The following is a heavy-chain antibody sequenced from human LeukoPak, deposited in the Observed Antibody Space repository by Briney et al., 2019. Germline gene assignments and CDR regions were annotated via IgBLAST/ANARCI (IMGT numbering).Heavy chain of an antibody. CDR3: AKDWGEYFNYVWGSFTSFDS. D-gene: IGHD3-16*01. CDR1: GFTFSSYG. J-gene: IGHJ4*02. V-gene: IGHV3-23*01. Sequence: PGGSLRLSCAASGFTFSSYGVSWVRQAPGKGLEWVSGIDSVKGRFTISRDNSKSTLYLQMNSLRAEDTAVYYCAKDWGEYFNYVWGSFTSFDSWGQGTLVTVSS. CDR2: I.